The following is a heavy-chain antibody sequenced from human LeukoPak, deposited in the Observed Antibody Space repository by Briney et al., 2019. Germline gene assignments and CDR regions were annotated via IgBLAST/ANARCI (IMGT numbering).Heavy chain of an antibody. CDR3: AKRPGNYDAFDI. CDR2: ISSSSSYI. D-gene: IGHD1-7*01. J-gene: IGHJ3*02. Sequence: GGSLRLSCAASGFTFSSYSMNWVRQAPGKGLEWVSSISSSSSYIYYADSVKGRFTISRDNSKNTLYLQMNSLRADDTAVYYCAKRPGNYDAFDIWGQGTMVTVSS. CDR1: GFTFSSYS. V-gene: IGHV3-21*04.